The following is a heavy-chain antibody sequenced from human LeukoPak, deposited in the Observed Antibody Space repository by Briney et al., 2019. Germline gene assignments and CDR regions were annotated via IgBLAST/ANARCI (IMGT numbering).Heavy chain of an antibody. D-gene: IGHD6-13*01. CDR2: TYYRSKWYN. CDR1: GDSVSSNSAA. CDR3: ARQAGSWYDVRFDY. V-gene: IGHV6-1*01. Sequence: SPTLSLTCAISGDSVSSNSAAWNWIRQSPSRGLEWLGRTYYRSKWYNDYAVSVKSRITINPDTSKNQFSLQLNSVTPEDTAVYYCARQAGSWYDVRFDYWGQGTLVTVSS. J-gene: IGHJ4*02.